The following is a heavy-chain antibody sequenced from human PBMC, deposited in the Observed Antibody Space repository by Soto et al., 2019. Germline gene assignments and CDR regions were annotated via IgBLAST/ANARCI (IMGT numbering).Heavy chain of an antibody. D-gene: IGHD6-19*01. V-gene: IGHV4-59*01. J-gene: IGHJ5*02. CDR1: GGSISSYY. CDR3: ARLGYSSGWPAIPNWFDP. CDR2: IYYSGST. Sequence: QVQLQESGPGLVKPSETLSLTCTVSGGSISSYYWSWIRQPPGKGLEWIGYIYYSGSTNYNPSLRSPVTISVDTYKNQFSLKLSCVTAADTAVYYCARLGYSSGWPAIPNWFDPWGQGTLVTVSS.